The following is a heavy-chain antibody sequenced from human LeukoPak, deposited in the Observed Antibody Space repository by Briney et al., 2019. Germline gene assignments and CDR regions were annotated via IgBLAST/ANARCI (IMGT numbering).Heavy chain of an antibody. CDR2: IGTAGDT. V-gene: IGHV3-13*01. CDR1: GFTFSSYD. J-gene: IGHJ4*02. CDR3: ARSSSKSTGGIADY. Sequence: GGSLRLSCAASGFTFSSYDMHWVRQATGKGLEWVSAIGTAGDTYYPGSVKGRFTISRDNAKNSLYLQMNSLRAEDTAVYYCARSSSKSTGGIADYWGQGTLVTVSS. D-gene: IGHD6-13*01.